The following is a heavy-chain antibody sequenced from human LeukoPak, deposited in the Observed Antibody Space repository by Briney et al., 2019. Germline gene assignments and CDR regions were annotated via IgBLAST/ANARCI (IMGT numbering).Heavy chain of an antibody. CDR1: GYTFTGYY. D-gene: IGHD3-16*02. CDR2: IHPSTGNP. V-gene: IGHV7-4-1*02. CDR3: ARAYQRLGELSLPDY. Sequence: ASVKVSCKASGYTFTGYYMHWVRQAPGQGLEWMGWIHPSTGNPTYAQGFTGRFVFSLDTSVSTTYLQISSLKAEDTAVYYCARAYQRLGELSLPDYWGQGTLVTVSS. J-gene: IGHJ4*02.